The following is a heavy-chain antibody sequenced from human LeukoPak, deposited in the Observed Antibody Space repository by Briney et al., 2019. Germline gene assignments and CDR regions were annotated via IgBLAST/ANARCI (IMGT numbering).Heavy chain of an antibody. J-gene: IGHJ4*02. V-gene: IGHV1-2*02. CDR3: VRDFDWGPDY. D-gene: IGHD3-9*01. CDR1: GYTFTGHY. Sequence: ASVKVSCKTSGYTFTGHYLHWVRQAPGQGLEWMGWIYGHDGGTNFAQKFQDRVTMTRDTSITTAYMELTSLTPDDTAVYYCVRDFDWGPDYWGQGTLVTVSS. CDR2: IYGHDGGT.